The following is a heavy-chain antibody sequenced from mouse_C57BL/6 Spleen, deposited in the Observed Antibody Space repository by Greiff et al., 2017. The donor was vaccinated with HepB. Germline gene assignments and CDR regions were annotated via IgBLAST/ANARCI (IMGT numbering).Heavy chain of an antibody. D-gene: IGHD1-1*01. J-gene: IGHJ1*03. Sequence: QVQLKESGPGLVAPSQSLSITCTVSGFSLTSYAISWVRQPPGKGLEWLGVIWTGGGTNYNSALKSRLSISKDNSKSQVFLKMNSLQTDDTARYYCARVYYYGSSSFYWYFDVWGTGTTVTVSS. CDR2: IWTGGGT. CDR1: GFSLTSYA. CDR3: ARVYYYGSSSFYWYFDV. V-gene: IGHV2-9-1*01.